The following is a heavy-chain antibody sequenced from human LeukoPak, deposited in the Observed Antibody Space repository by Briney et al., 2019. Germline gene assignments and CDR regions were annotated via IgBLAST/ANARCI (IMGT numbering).Heavy chain of an antibody. J-gene: IGHJ4*02. CDR1: GYTFPNYG. CDR3: ARGGVSSSYVDY. Sequence: ASVKASCKASGYTFPNYGITWVRQAPGQGLEWMGWISGYNDNTNYAQKVQDRVTLTADTSTTTAYMELRSLRSDDTAVYYCARGGVSSSYVDYWGQGTLVTVSS. CDR2: ISGYNDNT. D-gene: IGHD6-6*01. V-gene: IGHV1-18*01.